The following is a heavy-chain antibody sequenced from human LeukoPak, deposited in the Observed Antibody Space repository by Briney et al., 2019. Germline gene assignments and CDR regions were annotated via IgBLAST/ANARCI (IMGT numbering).Heavy chain of an antibody. V-gene: IGHV3-23*01. D-gene: IGHD1-1*01. Sequence: GGSLRLSCAASGFTFSTYSMNWVRQAPGKGLEWVSSISESGGSTFYADTVKGRFTISRDNSKNTLYLQLNSLRAEDTAEYYCAKGSATGYLDYWGQGTLVTVST. J-gene: IGHJ4*02. CDR3: AKGSATGYLDY. CDR2: ISESGGST. CDR1: GFTFSTYS.